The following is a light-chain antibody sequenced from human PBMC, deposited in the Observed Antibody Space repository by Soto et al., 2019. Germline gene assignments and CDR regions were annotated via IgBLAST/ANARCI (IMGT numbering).Light chain of an antibody. CDR1: QSVSSSY. J-gene: IGKJ5*01. V-gene: IGKV3-20*01. CDR3: QQYGSSPPIT. Sequence: EIVLTQSPCTLSLSPGERATLSCRASQSVSSSYVAWYQQKPEQAPRLLIYGASSRATGLPDRFSGSGSGTDFTLTISRLEPEDVAVYYCQQYGSSPPITFGQGTQLEIK. CDR2: GAS.